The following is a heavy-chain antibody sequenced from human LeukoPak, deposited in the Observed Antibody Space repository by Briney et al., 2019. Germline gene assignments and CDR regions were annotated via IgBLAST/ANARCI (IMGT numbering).Heavy chain of an antibody. Sequence: GGSLRLSCAASGFTFSNSVMSWVRQAPGKGLEWVSVISGGADITYYADSVKGRFTISRDNSQNTLHLQMNSLRAEDTAVYYCAKDLETAMAKFDYWGQGTLVTVSS. D-gene: IGHD5-18*01. J-gene: IGHJ4*02. CDR3: AKDLETAMAKFDY. V-gene: IGHV3-23*01. CDR1: GFTFSNSV. CDR2: ISGGADIT.